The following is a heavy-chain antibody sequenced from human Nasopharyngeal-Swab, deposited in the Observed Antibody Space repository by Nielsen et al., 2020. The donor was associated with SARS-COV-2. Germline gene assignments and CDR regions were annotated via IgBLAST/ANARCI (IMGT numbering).Heavy chain of an antibody. Sequence: ASVKVSCKASGYTFTSYGISWVRQAPGQGLEWMGWISAYNGNTNYAQKLQGRVTMTTDTSTSTAYMELRSLRSDDTAVYYCARDGTTSQTSYYYYGMDVWGQGTTVTVSS. CDR1: GYTFTSYG. D-gene: IGHD4-17*01. J-gene: IGHJ6*02. V-gene: IGHV1-18*01. CDR3: ARDGTTSQTSYYYYGMDV. CDR2: ISAYNGNT.